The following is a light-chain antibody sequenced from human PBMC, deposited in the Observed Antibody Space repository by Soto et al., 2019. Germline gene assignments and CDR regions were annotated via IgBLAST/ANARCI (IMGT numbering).Light chain of an antibody. Sequence: DVQLTQSPSFLSASVGDRVTITCRASQGISSYLAWYQQKPGKAPKLLIYKASTLKSGVPSRFSGSGSGTEFTLTISSLQPDDFATYYCQHYNSYLTWTFGQGTKVDIK. CDR3: QHYNSYLTWT. CDR1: QGISSY. J-gene: IGKJ1*01. CDR2: KAS. V-gene: IGKV1-9*01.